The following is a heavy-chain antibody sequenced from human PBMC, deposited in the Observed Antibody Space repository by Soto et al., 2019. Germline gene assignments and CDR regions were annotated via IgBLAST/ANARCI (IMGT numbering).Heavy chain of an antibody. Sequence: GSLILSCAASGFTFSSYSMNWVRQAPGKGLEWVSYISSSSSTIYYADSVKGRFTISRDNAKNSLYLQMNSLRAEDTAVYYCARDGCSSTSCNYYYYYYYIDVWGKGTRVTGSS. CDR1: GFTFSSYS. CDR3: ARDGCSSTSCNYYYYYYYIDV. J-gene: IGHJ6*03. D-gene: IGHD2-2*01. V-gene: IGHV3-48*01. CDR2: ISSSSSTI.